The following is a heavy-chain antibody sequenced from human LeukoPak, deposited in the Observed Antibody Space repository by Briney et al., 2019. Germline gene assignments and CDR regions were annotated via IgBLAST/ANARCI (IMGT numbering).Heavy chain of an antibody. D-gene: IGHD4-17*01. CDR2: IRHGGGER. Sequence: GGSLRLSCAASGFTFSSHWMTWVRRAPGKGLEWVAGIRHGGGERYYADSVRGRFTVSSDNAKNSLYLQLSSRSADDAAVYFCARGPNYGARVDFLYSWGRGTKVTVSS. CDR1: GFTFSSHW. CDR3: ARGPNYGARVDFLYS. V-gene: IGHV3-7*01. J-gene: IGHJ4*02.